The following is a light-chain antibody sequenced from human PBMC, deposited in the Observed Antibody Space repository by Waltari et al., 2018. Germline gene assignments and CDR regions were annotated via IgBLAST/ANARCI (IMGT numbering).Light chain of an antibody. CDR3: QSYDSSLSGWV. CDR1: RSNIAAGYD. Sequence: QSVLTQPPSVSGAPGPRATISCPGPRSNIAAGYDVHWYQHVLGTAPKVLIYTNSIRPSGVPDRFSGSKSGTSASLAITGLQAEDEAEYYCQSYDSSLSGWVFGGGTTLTVL. V-gene: IGLV1-40*01. J-gene: IGLJ2*01. CDR2: TNS.